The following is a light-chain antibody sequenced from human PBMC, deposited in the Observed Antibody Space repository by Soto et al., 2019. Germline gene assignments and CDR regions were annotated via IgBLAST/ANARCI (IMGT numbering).Light chain of an antibody. CDR1: QTIGTF. J-gene: IGKJ1*01. CDR2: SAS. Sequence: DIQVTQSPSSLSASVGDSVTITCRTSQTIGTFLNWYQQKPGKVPKLLISSASSLHTGVPSRFSASGSGTDFNLTICSLQPEDFATSYCQQSYLTWTFGQGTKVDIK. CDR3: QQSYLTWT. V-gene: IGKV1-39*01.